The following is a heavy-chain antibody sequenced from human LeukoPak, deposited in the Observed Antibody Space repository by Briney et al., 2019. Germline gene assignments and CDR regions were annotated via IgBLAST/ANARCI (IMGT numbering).Heavy chain of an antibody. J-gene: IGHJ4*02. CDR2: INPKSGGT. D-gene: IGHD5-24*01. V-gene: IGHV1-2*02. Sequence: ASVKVSCKASGYTFTGYYMHWVRQAPGQGLEWMGWINPKSGGTKYSQNFQGRVTMTRDTSISTVYMELSRLTSADMAVYYCARRHLRMRSYDYWGQGPLVIVSS. CDR3: ARRHLRMRSYDY. CDR1: GYTFTGYY.